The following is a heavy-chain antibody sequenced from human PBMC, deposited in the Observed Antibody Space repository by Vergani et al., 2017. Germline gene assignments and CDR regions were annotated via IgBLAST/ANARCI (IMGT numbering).Heavy chain of an antibody. CDR1: GGSFNTYY. CDR3: ARVMYRDEASTGYRLEGMDS. D-gene: IGHD3-9*01. Sequence: QVQLEESGPGLVKPSETLSLTCTVSGGSFNTYYWSWIRQSPGKGLEWIGYIYSTGSTNYNPYHNSRVSMSVDTSKNQFSLKLKSVTAADTAVYFCARVMYRDEASTGYRLEGMDSWGQGTTVTISS. J-gene: IGHJ6*02. CDR2: IYSTGST. V-gene: IGHV4-59*13.